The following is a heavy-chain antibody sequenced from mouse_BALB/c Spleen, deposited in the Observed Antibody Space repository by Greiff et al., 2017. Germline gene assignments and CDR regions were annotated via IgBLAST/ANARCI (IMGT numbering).Heavy chain of an antibody. Sequence: VQLQQSGAELAKPGASVKMSCKASGYTFTSYWMHWVKQRPGQGLEWIGYINPSTGYTEYNQKFKDKATLTADKSSSTAYMQLSSLTSEDSAVYYCARFDGNYNYYAMDYWGQGTSVTVSS. V-gene: IGHV1-7*01. CDR3: ARFDGNYNYYAMDY. CDR2: INPSTGYT. J-gene: IGHJ4*01. CDR1: GYTFTSYW. D-gene: IGHD2-1*01.